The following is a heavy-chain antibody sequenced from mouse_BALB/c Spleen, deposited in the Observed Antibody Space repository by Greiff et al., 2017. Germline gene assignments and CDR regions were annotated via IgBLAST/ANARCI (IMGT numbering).Heavy chain of an antibody. D-gene: IGHD1-2*01. CDR1: GFTFSSFG. CDR3: AREGATTANVLFAY. CDR2: ISSGSSTI. V-gene: IGHV5-17*02. J-gene: IGHJ3*01. Sequence: EVMLVESGGGLVQPGGSRKLSCAASGFTFSSFGMHWVRQAPEKGLEWVAYISSGSSTIYYADTVKGRFTISRDNPKNTLFLQMTSLRSEDTAMYYCAREGATTANVLFAYWGQGTLVTVSA.